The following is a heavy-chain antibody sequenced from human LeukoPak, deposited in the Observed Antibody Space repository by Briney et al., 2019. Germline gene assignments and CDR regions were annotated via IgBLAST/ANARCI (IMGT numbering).Heavy chain of an antibody. CDR1: GFTSSSYA. Sequence: GGSLRLSCAASGFTSSSYAMSWVRQAPGKGLEWVSTLSGSGCTIYYADSVKGRFSTSRDNSKNTLYLQMNSLRAEDTAVYYCAKVSYSGYDSDYWGQGTLVTVSS. V-gene: IGHV3-23*01. CDR3: AKVSYSGYDSDY. J-gene: IGHJ4*02. D-gene: IGHD5-12*01. CDR2: LSGSGCTI.